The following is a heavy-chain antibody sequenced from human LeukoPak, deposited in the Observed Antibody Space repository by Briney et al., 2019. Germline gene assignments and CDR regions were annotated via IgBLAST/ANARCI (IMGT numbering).Heavy chain of an antibody. V-gene: IGHV4-59*12. CDR3: ARDKTGDYGDLNWFDP. Sequence: PSETLSLTCTVSGGSISRYYWSWIRQPPGKGLEWIGYIYYSGTTDHNPSLKSRVTISVDTSKNQFSLKLSSVTAADTAVYYCARDKTGDYGDLNWFDPWGQGTRVTVSS. D-gene: IGHD4-17*01. CDR2: IYYSGTT. CDR1: GGSISRYY. J-gene: IGHJ5*02.